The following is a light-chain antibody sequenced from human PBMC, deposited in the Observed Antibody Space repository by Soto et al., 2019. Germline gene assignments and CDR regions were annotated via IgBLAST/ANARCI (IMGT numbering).Light chain of an antibody. CDR3: QQYGSSFT. CDR2: DAS. Sequence: EIVLTQSPGTLSLSPGERATLSCRASESVSSSNLAWYQQKPGQAPRLLIYDASSRATGIPARFTGSGSGTDFTLTISRLEPEDFAIYYCQQYGSSFTFGPGTKVDIK. V-gene: IGKV3-20*01. CDR1: ESVSSSN. J-gene: IGKJ3*01.